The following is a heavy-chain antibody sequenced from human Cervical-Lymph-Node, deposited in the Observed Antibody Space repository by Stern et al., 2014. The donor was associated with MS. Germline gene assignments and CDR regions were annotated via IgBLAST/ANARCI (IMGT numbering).Heavy chain of an antibody. CDR1: GYTFTSYY. CDR3: ARVGSGYCFDY. D-gene: IGHD3-3*01. V-gene: IGHV1-46*01. J-gene: IGHJ4*02. Sequence: MQLVESGAEVKKPGASVKVSCKASGYTFTSYYMHWVRQAPGQGLEWMGIINPSGGSTSYAQKFQGRVTMTRDTSTSTVCMELSSLRSEDTAVYYCARVGSGYCFDYWGQGTLVTVSS. CDR2: INPSGGST.